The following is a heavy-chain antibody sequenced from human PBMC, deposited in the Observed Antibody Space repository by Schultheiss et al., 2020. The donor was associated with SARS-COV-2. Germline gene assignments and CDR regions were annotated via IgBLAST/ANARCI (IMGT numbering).Heavy chain of an antibody. CDR2: ISGSGGST. Sequence: GGSLRLSCAASGFTFSSYAMSWVRQAPGKGLEWVSAISGSGGSTYYADSVKGRFTISRDNSKNTLYLQMNSLRAEDTAVYYCAKYFGYCSSTSCFHLDYWGQGTLVTVSS. CDR3: AKYFGYCSSTSCFHLDY. CDR1: GFTFSSYA. D-gene: IGHD2-2*01. V-gene: IGHV3-23*01. J-gene: IGHJ4*02.